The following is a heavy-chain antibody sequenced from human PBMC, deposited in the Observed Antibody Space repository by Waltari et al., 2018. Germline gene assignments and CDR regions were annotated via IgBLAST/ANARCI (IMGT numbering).Heavy chain of an antibody. CDR2: INADNGDT. CDR3: ARELWDLPSYFDY. CDR1: GYTFTSFT. Sequence: VQLVQSGAEVKKPGASVKISCKGAGYTFTSFTVHWLRQAPGQGLEWMGRINADNGDTKYSQKFQDRLTITRDTSATTLYMELSSLRSEDTAVYFCARELWDLPSYFDYWGQGTLVTVSS. D-gene: IGHD1-26*01. J-gene: IGHJ4*02. V-gene: IGHV1-3*01.